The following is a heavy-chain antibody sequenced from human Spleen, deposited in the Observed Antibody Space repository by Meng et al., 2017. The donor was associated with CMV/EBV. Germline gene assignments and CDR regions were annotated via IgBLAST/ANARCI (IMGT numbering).Heavy chain of an antibody. D-gene: IGHD3-10*01. J-gene: IGHJ4*02. CDR1: GYSFTRYG. CDR3: ARRSVRITMVRGVIIPTYYFDY. V-gene: IGHV7-4-1*02. CDR2: TNTNTGNP. Sequence: QVQLVQSGSELKKVGASVNVSCKASGYSFTRYGMNWVQQAPGQGLECMGWTNTNTGNPLPSLDTSVSTAYLQISSLKAEDTAVYYCARRSVRITMVRGVIIPTYYFDYWGQGTLVTVSS.